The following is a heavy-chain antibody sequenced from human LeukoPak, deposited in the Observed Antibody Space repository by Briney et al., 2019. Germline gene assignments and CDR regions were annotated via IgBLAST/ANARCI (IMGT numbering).Heavy chain of an antibody. CDR3: TTDELVCCGGDCYSRL. Sequence: GGSLRLSCAASGFIFTNYFMSWVRQAPGKGLEWVGRIKSKTDGGTTDYAAPVKGRFTISRDDSKNTLYLQMNSLKTEDTAVYYCTTDELVCCGGDCYSRLWGQGTMVTVSS. CDR1: GFIFTNYF. CDR2: IKSKTDGGTT. D-gene: IGHD2-21*02. V-gene: IGHV3-15*01. J-gene: IGHJ3*01.